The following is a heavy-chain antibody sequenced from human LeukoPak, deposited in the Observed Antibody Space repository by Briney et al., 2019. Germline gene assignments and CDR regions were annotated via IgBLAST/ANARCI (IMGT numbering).Heavy chain of an antibody. V-gene: IGHV4-59*01. J-gene: IGHJ4*02. CDR2: ISYSGYT. CDR1: GDSIRSYY. CDR3: ARGRNDNGGMFFDS. D-gene: IGHD4-23*01. Sequence: SETLSLTCTVSGDSIRSYYWSWIRQAPGKGLEWIGFISYSGYTSYSPSLKSRVAISVDTSKSQFSLRLSSLTAAGTAIYYCARGRNDNGGMFFDSWAQGTLVTVSS.